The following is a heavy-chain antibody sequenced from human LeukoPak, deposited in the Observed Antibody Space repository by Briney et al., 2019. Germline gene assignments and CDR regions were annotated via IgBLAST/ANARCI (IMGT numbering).Heavy chain of an antibody. CDR1: GYTFTNYY. CDR3: ARVAFRQTVTNQLDY. D-gene: IGHD1-14*01. Sequence: ASVKVSCKASGYTFTNYYIHWVRQAPGQGLEWMVLINPSGGSTSYAQKFQGRVTMTRDTSTSTVYMELSSLKSEDTAVYYCARVAFRQTVTNQLDYWGQGTLVTVSS. V-gene: IGHV1-46*01. J-gene: IGHJ4*02. CDR2: INPSGGST.